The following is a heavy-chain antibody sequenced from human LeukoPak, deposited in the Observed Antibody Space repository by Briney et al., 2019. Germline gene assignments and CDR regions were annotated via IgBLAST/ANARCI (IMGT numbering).Heavy chain of an antibody. CDR1: GGPLSSYY. CDR3: ARDRAAFDI. V-gene: IGHV4-59*01. Sequence: SETLSLTCTVSGGPLSSYYWSWIRQPPGKGLEWIGYIYYSGSTNYNPSLKSRVTISVDTSKNQFSLKLSSVTAADTAVYYCARDRAAFDIWGQGTMVTVSS. J-gene: IGHJ3*02. CDR2: IYYSGST.